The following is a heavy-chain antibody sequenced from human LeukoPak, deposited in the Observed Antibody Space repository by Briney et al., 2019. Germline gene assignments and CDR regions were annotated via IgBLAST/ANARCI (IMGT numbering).Heavy chain of an antibody. CDR1: GYTLTELS. V-gene: IGHV1-24*01. CDR3: ATKGGELEPLSPFFD. J-gene: IGHJ4*02. CDR2: FDPEDGET. D-gene: IGHD1-1*01. Sequence: ASVKVSCKVSGYTLTELSMHWVRQAPGKGLEWMGGFDPEDGETIYAQKFQGRVTMTEDTSTDTAYMELSSLRSEDTAVYYCATKGGELEPLSPFFDWGQGTLVTVSS.